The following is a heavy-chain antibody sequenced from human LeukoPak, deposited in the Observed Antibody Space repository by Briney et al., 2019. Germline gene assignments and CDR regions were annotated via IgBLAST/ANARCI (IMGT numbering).Heavy chain of an antibody. D-gene: IGHD4-17*01. CDR1: GGSFSSYY. J-gene: IGHJ4*02. Sequence: SETLSLTCTVSGGSFSSYYWTWIRQPPGKGLEWIGYIDHGGSTNYNPSLRSRVSLSSDTSKIQFSLELTSVPAADTAVYYCARLKATVSIHAYFDSWGQGTLVTVSS. V-gene: IGHV4-59*01. CDR3: ARLKATVSIHAYFDS. CDR2: IDHGGST.